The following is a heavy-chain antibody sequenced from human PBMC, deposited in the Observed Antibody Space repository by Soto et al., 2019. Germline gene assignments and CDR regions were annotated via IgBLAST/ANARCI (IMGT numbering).Heavy chain of an antibody. J-gene: IGHJ6*02. CDR2: IYHSGST. CDR3: ARDSRFWGYCSSTSCRYGMDV. D-gene: IGHD2-2*01. Sequence: KTSETLSLTCAVSGGSISSSNWWSWVRQPPGKGLEWIGEIYHSGSTNYNPPLKSRVTISVDKSKNQFSLKLSSVTAADTAVYYCARDSRFWGYCSSTSCRYGMDVWGQGTTVTVSS. CDR1: GGSISSSNW. V-gene: IGHV4-4*02.